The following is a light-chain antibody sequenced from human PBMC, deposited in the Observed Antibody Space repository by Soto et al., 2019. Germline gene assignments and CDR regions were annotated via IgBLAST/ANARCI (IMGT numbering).Light chain of an antibody. CDR3: QQYSNWPRT. CDR1: QSISNN. CDR2: GAS. Sequence: EIVMTQSPATLSVSPGERATLSCRAGQSISNNLAWYQQKPGQAPRLLIYGASTRATGIPARFTGSGSGTEFTLTISSLQSEDFXVYYCQQYSNWPRTFGQGTKVEIK. J-gene: IGKJ1*01. V-gene: IGKV3-15*01.